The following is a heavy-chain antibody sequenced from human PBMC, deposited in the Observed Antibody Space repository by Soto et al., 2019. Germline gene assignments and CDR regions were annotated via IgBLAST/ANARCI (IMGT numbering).Heavy chain of an antibody. Sequence: QVQLVQSGAEVKKPGASVKVSCKASGYTFTSYYMHWVRQAPGQGLEWMGIIHTSGGSTSYAQKYQGRVARTRDTSTSTVYMELSSLRSEDTAVYYCARDSSSSSTWFDPWGQGTLVTVSS. CDR3: ARDSSSSSTWFDP. CDR2: IHTSGGST. J-gene: IGHJ5*02. D-gene: IGHD6-6*01. CDR1: GYTFTSYY. V-gene: IGHV1-46*03.